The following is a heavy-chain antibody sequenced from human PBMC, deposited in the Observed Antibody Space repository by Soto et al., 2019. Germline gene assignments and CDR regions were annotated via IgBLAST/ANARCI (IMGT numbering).Heavy chain of an antibody. CDR1: GGSLSSGDYY. D-gene: IGHD3-10*01. V-gene: IGHV4-30-4*01. J-gene: IGHJ5*02. Sequence: SETLSLTCTVSGGSLSSGDYYWSWIRQPPGKGLEWIGYIYYSGSTYYNPSLKSRVTISVDTSKNQFSLKLSSVTAADTAVYYCARAGGGSWSPPWFDPWGQGTMVTVSS. CDR3: ARAGGGSWSPPWFDP. CDR2: IYYSGST.